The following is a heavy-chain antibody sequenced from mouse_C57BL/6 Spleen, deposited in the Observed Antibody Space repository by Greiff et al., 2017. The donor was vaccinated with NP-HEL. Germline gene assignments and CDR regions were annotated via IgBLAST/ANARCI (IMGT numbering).Heavy chain of an antibody. D-gene: IGHD1-1*01. J-gene: IGHJ4*01. CDR2: IDPETGGT. Sequence: VQLQQSGAELVRPGASVTLSCKASGYTFTDYEMHWVKQTPVHGLEWIGAIDPETGGTAYNQKFKGKAILTADKSSSTAYMELRSLTSEDSAVYYCTRRDYYGSSYGYYAMDYWGQGTSVTVSS. V-gene: IGHV1-15*01. CDR3: TRRDYYGSSYGYYAMDY. CDR1: GYTFTDYE.